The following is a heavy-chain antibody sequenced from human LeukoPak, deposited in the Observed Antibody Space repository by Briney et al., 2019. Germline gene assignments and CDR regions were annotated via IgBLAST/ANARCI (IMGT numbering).Heavy chain of an antibody. Sequence: GGSLRLSCAASGFTFSDAWMSWVRQAPGKGLEWVGHIKSKTDGGTTDYAAPVKGRFTISRDDSKNTLYLQVNSLKTEDTAVYYCTRQQLVFDCWGQGTLVTVSS. CDR2: IKSKTDGGTT. CDR3: TRQQLVFDC. CDR1: GFTFSDAW. D-gene: IGHD6-13*01. J-gene: IGHJ4*02. V-gene: IGHV3-15*01.